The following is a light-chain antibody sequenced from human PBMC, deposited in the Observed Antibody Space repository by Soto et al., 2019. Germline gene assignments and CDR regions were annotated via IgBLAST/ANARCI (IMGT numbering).Light chain of an antibody. Sequence: DIQMTQSPSSLSASVGDRVTITCRASQSISSYLNWYQQKPGKAPKLLIYAASSLQSGVPSRFSGSGSGTDCTLTISSLQPEGFVTYYCQQSYSTRGGVLFGGGTKVEIK. CDR3: QQSYSTRGGVL. CDR2: AAS. CDR1: QSISSY. J-gene: IGKJ4*01. V-gene: IGKV1-39*01.